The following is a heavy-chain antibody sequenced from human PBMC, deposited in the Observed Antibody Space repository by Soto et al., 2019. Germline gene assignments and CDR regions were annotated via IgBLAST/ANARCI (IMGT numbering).Heavy chain of an antibody. J-gene: IGHJ6*01. CDR3: ATPRPTLGQSRRCILRLSDHDTDATHV. CDR1: GFTVSSNY. V-gene: IGHV3-53*01. Sequence: GGSLRLSCAASGFTVSSNYMSWVRQAPGKGLEWVSVIYSGGSTYYADSVKGRFTISRDNSKNTLYLQMNSLRAEDRAVYYCATPRPTLGQSRRCILRLSDHDTDATHV. CDR2: IYSGGST. D-gene: IGHD3-16*01.